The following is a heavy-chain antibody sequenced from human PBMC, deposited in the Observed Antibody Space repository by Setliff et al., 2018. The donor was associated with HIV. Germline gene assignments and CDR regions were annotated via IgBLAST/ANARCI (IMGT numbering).Heavy chain of an antibody. CDR3: ARGPPFAF. CDR2: IAYSGTTVYT. J-gene: IGHJ4*02. Sequence: KLRKTLSLTCNVSGGSFIGSSFQSTWIRQPPGRGLEWIGDIAYSGTTVYTNYNPSLESRVTVSEDTSRHQFFLKLTSVTADDTGIYYCARGPPFAFWGQGLLVTVSS. V-gene: IGHV4-39*07. CDR1: GGSFIGSSFQ.